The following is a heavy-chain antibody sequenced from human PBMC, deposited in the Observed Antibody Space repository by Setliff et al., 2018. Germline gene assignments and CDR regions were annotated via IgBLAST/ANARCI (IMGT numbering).Heavy chain of an antibody. J-gene: IGHJ3*02. Sequence: PSETLSLTCTVSGGSISSGDYYWSWIRQPPGKGLEWIGRIYTSRSTNYNPSLKSRVTMSVDTSKNQFSLKLSSVTAADTAVYYCARKGISALSGAFDMWGQGTMVTVSS. V-gene: IGHV4-61*02. D-gene: IGHD1-26*01. CDR2: IYTSRST. CDR1: GGSISSGDYY. CDR3: ARKGISALSGAFDM.